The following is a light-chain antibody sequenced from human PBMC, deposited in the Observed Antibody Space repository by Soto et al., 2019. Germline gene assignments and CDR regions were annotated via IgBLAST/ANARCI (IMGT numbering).Light chain of an antibody. V-gene: IGKV1-5*03. CDR3: QQYNSYSET. Sequence: DLQLTQSASLLSASVADRVTITCRASQGISTWLAWYQQTSGTAPKLLIYEASSLGSGLPSRFSGSGSGTEFTLTISSLQPDDFATYYCQQYNSYSETFGQGTKVDIK. J-gene: IGKJ1*01. CDR2: EAS. CDR1: QGISTW.